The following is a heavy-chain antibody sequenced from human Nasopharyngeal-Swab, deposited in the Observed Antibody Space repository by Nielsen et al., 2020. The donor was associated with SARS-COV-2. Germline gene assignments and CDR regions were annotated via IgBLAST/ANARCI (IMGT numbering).Heavy chain of an antibody. J-gene: IGHJ4*02. CDR3: ARIEDCSSTSCYDYFDY. V-gene: IGHV4-34*01. Sequence: WIRQPPGKGLEWIGEINHSGSTNYNPSLKSRVTISLDTSKNQFSLKMNSVTAADTAVYYFARIEDCSSTSCYDYFDYWGQGTLVTVSS. D-gene: IGHD2-2*01. CDR2: INHSGST.